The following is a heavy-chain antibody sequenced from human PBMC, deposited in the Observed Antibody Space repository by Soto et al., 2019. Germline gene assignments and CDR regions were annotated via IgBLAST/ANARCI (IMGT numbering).Heavy chain of an antibody. CDR2: ISGSGGST. D-gene: IGHD6-6*01. V-gene: IGHV3-23*01. J-gene: IGHJ5*02. Sequence: ESLSLSCAAPSFTFSSYAMSWVRQAPGKGLEWVSAISGSGGSTHYADSVKGRFTISRDNSKNTLYLQMNSLRAEDTAVYYCAKGLRTYSSSSGNWFDPWGQGTLVTVSS. CDR3: AKGLRTYSSSSGNWFDP. CDR1: SFTFSSYA.